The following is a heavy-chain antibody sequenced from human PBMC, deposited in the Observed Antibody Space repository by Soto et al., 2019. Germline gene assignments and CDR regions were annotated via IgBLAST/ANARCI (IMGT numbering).Heavy chain of an antibody. V-gene: IGHV1-69*01. Sequence: QVQLVQSGAEVKKPGSSVKVSCKTSGVSFNNNGIGWVRQAPGHGLKWMGGVSPPFRTSNYARKFQGRISITADASTGTVNMELSSLTSGDTAQYYCARVLYYGSGSYSPYGMDVWGQGTTVTVSS. CDR2: VSPPFRTS. CDR1: GVSFNNNG. D-gene: IGHD3-10*01. J-gene: IGHJ6*02. CDR3: ARVLYYGSGSYSPYGMDV.